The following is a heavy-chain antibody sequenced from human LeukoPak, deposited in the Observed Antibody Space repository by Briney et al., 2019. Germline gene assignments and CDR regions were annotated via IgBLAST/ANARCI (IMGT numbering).Heavy chain of an antibody. CDR2: ISSSSSTI. CDR3: ARGVIVGANDYFDY. Sequence: GGSLRLSCAASGFTFSSYSMNWVRQAPGKGLEWVSYISSSSSTIYYADSVKGRFTISRDNAKNSLYLQMNSLRAEDTAVYYCARGVIVGANDYFDYWGQGTLVTVSS. CDR1: GFTFSSYS. V-gene: IGHV3-48*01. J-gene: IGHJ4*02. D-gene: IGHD1-26*01.